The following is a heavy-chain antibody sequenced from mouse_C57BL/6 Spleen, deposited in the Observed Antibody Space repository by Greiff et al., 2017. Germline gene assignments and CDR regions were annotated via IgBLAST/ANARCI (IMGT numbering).Heavy chain of an antibody. V-gene: IGHV1-74*01. Sequence: QVQLQQPGAELVKPGASVKVSCKASGYTFTSYWMHWVKQRPGQGLEWIGRIHPADSDTNYNQKFKGKATLTVDKSSSTAYMQLSSLTSEDSAVYYCAKSPLLPYAMDYWGQGTSVTVSS. D-gene: IGHD2-12*01. J-gene: IGHJ4*01. CDR1: GYTFTSYW. CDR2: IHPADSDT. CDR3: AKSPLLPYAMDY.